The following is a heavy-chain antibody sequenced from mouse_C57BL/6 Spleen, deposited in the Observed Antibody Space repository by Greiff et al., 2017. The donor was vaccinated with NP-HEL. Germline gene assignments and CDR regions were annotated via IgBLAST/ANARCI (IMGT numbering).Heavy chain of an antibody. CDR3: ARHGGTTVVVDWYFDV. CDR1: GFTFSDYG. D-gene: IGHD1-1*01. CDR2: ISNLAYSI. Sequence: EVKVVESGGGLVQPGGSLKLSCAASGFTFSDYGMAWVRQAPRKGPEWVAFISNLAYSIYYADTVTGRFTISRENAKNTLYLEMSSLRSEETAMYYCARHGGTTVVVDWYFDVWGTGTTVTVSS. V-gene: IGHV5-15*01. J-gene: IGHJ1*03.